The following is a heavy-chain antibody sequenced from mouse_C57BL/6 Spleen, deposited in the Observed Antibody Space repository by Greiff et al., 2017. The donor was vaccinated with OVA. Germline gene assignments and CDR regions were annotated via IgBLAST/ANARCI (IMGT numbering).Heavy chain of an antibody. CDR1: GYTFTSYW. J-gene: IGHJ2*01. Sequence: QVHVKQPGAELVRPGTSVKLSCKASGYTFTSYWLHWVKQRPGQGLEWIGVIDPSDSYTNYNQKFKGKATLTVDTSSSTAYMQLSSLTSGDSAVYYCADDNYFDYWGQGTTLTVSS. D-gene: IGHD2-3*01. V-gene: IGHV1-59*01. CDR3: ADDNYFDY. CDR2: IDPSDSYT.